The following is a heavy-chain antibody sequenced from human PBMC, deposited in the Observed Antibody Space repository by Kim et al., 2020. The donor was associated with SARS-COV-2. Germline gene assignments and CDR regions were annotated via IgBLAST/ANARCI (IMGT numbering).Heavy chain of an antibody. Sequence: GGSLRLSCAASGFTFSSYAMSWVRQAPGKGLEWVSAISGSGGSTYYADSGKGRFTISRDNSTNTLYLQMNSLRAEDTAVYYCAKDRWFGELGGRTFDYWGQGTLVTVSS. CDR3: AKDRWFGELGGRTFDY. CDR1: GFTFSSYA. V-gene: IGHV3-23*01. D-gene: IGHD3-10*01. J-gene: IGHJ4*02. CDR2: ISGSGGST.